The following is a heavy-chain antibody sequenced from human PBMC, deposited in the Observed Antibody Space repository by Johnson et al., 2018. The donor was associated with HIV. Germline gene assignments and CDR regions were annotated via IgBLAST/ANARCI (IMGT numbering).Heavy chain of an antibody. CDR2: IKQDGSEK. J-gene: IGHJ3*02. CDR1: GFTFSSYW. V-gene: IGHV3-7*05. Sequence: EVQLVESGGGLVQPGGSLRLSCAASGFTFSSYWMSWVRQAPGKGLEWVANIKQDGSEKYYVDSVKGRFTISRDNAKNSLYLQMNSLRAEDTAVYYCAARGWELQPDAFDIWGHGTMVTVSS. D-gene: IGHD1-26*01. CDR3: AARGWELQPDAFDI.